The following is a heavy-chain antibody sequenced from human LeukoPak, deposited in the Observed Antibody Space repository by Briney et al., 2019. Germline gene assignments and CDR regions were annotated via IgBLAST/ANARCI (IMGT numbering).Heavy chain of an antibody. J-gene: IGHJ3*02. CDR3: ARMATIPYDAFDI. Sequence: SETLSLTCAVYGGSFSGYYWSWIRQPPGKGLEWIGEINHSGSTNYNTSLKSRVTISVDTSKNQFSLKLSSVTAADTAVYYCARMATIPYDAFDIWGQGTMVTVSS. V-gene: IGHV4-34*01. CDR1: GGSFSGYY. D-gene: IGHD5-24*01. CDR2: INHSGST.